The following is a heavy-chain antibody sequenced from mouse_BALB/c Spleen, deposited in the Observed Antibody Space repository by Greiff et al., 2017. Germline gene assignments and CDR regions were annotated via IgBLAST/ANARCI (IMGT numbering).Heavy chain of an antibody. V-gene: IGHV5-15*02. Sequence: EVQLVESGGGLVQPGGSRKLSCAASGFTFSDYGMAWVRQAPGKGPEWVAFISNLAYSIYYADTVTGRFTISRENAKNTLYLEMSSLRSEDTAMYYCARDQRYGSSYGEYFDVWGAGTTVTVSS. CDR3: ARDQRYGSSYGEYFDV. D-gene: IGHD1-1*01. J-gene: IGHJ1*01. CDR1: GFTFSDYG. CDR2: ISNLAYSI.